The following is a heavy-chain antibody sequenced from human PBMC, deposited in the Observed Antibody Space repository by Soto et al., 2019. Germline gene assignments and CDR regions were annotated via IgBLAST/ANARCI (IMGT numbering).Heavy chain of an antibody. CDR1: GFTFSSYW. D-gene: IGHD6-19*01. J-gene: IGHJ6*02. CDR3: ARARAVAGLYYYYYYGVDV. V-gene: IGHV3-74*03. Sequence: GGSLRLSCAASGFTFSSYWMHWVRQAPGKGLVWVSRINSDGSHTTYAGSVKGRFTISRDNAKNTLYLQMNSLRAEDTAVYYCARARAVAGLYYYYYYGVDVWGQGTTVTVSS. CDR2: INSDGSHT.